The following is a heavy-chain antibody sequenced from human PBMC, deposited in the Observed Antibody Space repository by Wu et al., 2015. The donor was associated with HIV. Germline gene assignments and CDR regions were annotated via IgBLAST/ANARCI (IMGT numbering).Heavy chain of an antibody. CDR2: MNPNSGNT. V-gene: IGHV1-8*01. D-gene: IGHD3-10*01. J-gene: IGHJ5*02. Sequence: QVQLVQSGAEVKKPGASVKVSCKASGYTFTSYDINWVRQATGQGLEWMGWMNPNSGNTNYAQKLQGRVTMTTDTSTSTAYMELRSLRSDDTAVYYCARKGSGSAIPVYNWFDPWGQGTLVTVSS. CDR3: ARKGSGSAIPVYNWFDP. CDR1: GYTFTSYD.